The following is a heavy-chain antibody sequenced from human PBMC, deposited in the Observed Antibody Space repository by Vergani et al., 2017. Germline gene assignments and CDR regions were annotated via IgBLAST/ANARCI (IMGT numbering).Heavy chain of an antibody. Sequence: QVQLQESGPGLVKPSETLSLTCTVSGDSVISTDYHRGWLRQPPGKGLEWIGSMDYSGSTSYNPSLESRISISFETPKNQFSLRLTSVTAADTAVYYCASKRGACRASYCHSYDFWGQGTLVGVSS. D-gene: IGHD3-22*01. CDR3: ASKRGACRASYCHSYDF. V-gene: IGHV4-39*01. J-gene: IGHJ4*02. CDR1: GDSVISTDYH. CDR2: MDYSGST.